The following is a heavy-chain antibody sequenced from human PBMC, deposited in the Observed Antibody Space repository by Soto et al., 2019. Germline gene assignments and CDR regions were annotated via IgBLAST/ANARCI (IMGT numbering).Heavy chain of an antibody. CDR1: GGSISGYY. CDR2: INHSGST. Sequence: SETLSLTCTVSGGSISGYYWSWIRQPPGKGLEWIGEINHSGSTNYNPSLKSRVTISVDTSKNQFSLKLSSVTAADTAVYYCARGWGRIFDYWGQGTLVTSPQ. D-gene: IGHD7-27*01. V-gene: IGHV4-34*01. CDR3: ARGWGRIFDY. J-gene: IGHJ4*02.